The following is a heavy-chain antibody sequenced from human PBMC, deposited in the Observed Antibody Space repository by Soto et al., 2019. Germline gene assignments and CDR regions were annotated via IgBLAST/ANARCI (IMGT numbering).Heavy chain of an antibody. J-gene: IGHJ4*02. CDR2: ISYDGGNE. CDR3: VKGEATVVTRGSEH. Sequence: VQLIESRGGVVQPGRSLRLSCEASGFTLRNYAMHWVRQAPGKGLEWVAAISYDGGNEYYGDSVKGRFTISKDNSKSTLYLQMNSLRPEDTAVYYWVKGEATVVTRGSEHWGQGTRVIVSS. D-gene: IGHD2-21*02. CDR1: GFTLRNYA. V-gene: IGHV3-30*18.